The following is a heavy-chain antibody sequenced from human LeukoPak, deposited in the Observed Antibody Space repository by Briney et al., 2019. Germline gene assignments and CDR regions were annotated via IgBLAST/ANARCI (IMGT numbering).Heavy chain of an antibody. CDR2: INQDGAEK. J-gene: IGHJ4*02. Sequence: TGGSLRLSCAASGFTFTTYWMSWVRQAPGKGLEWVANINQDGAEKYYVDSVKGRFTISRDNAKNSLYLQINSLRAEDTAVYYCARGYYYDSSGPQYWGQGTLVTVSS. V-gene: IGHV3-7*05. D-gene: IGHD3-22*01. CDR1: GFTFTTYW. CDR3: ARGYYYDSSGPQY.